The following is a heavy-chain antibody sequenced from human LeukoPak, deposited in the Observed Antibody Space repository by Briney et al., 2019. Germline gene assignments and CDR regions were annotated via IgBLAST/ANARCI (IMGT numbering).Heavy chain of an antibody. CDR3: ARDLGYYYDSSGYYGYFQH. V-gene: IGHV1-69*04. CDR2: IIPILGIA. CDR1: GGTFSSYA. J-gene: IGHJ1*01. D-gene: IGHD3-22*01. Sequence: SVKVSCKASGGTFSSYAISWVRQAPGQGLEWMGRIIPILGIANYAQKFQGRVTITADKSTSTAYMELSSLRSEDTAVYYCARDLGYYYDSSGYYGYFQHWGQGTLVTVSS.